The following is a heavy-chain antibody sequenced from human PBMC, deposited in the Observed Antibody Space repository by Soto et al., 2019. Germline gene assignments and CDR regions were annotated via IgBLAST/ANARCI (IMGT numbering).Heavy chain of an antibody. CDR2: IYYSGST. V-gene: IGHV4-39*01. CDR1: GGSISNSNNY. D-gene: IGHD1-1*01. Sequence: SETLSLTCTVSGGSISNSNNYWGWIRQTPGKGLDWIGSIYYSGSTYYNPSLKSRVTISVDTSKNQFSLKLSSVTAADTAVYYCARCVYNYVEGMDVWGQGTSVTVSS. CDR3: ARCVYNYVEGMDV. J-gene: IGHJ6*02.